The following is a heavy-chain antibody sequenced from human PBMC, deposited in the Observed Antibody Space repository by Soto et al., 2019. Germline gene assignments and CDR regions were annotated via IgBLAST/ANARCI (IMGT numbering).Heavy chain of an antibody. V-gene: IGHV6-1*01. CDR2: TYYRSKWYN. Sequence: SQSLSLTCAISGDSVSSNSAACNWIRQSPSRGLEWLGRTYYRSKWYNDYAVSVKSRITINPDTSKNQFSLQLNSVTPEDTAVYYCAREVQDIVAVVAATGPVADALDIWGQGTMVTVSS. D-gene: IGHD2-15*01. J-gene: IGHJ3*02. CDR1: GDSVSSNSAA. CDR3: AREVQDIVAVVAATGPVADALDI.